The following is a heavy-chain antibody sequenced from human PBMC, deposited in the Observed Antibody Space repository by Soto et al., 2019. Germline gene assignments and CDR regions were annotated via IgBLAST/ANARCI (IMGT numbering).Heavy chain of an antibody. CDR3: ARVSGSPGAQDYYYYMDV. Sequence: PSETLSLTCAVYGGSFSGYYWSWIRQPPGKGLEWIGEINHSGSTNYNPSLKSRVTISVDTSKNQFSLKLSSVTAADTAVYYCARVSGSPGAQDYYYYMDVWGKGTTVTVSS. CDR2: INHSGST. V-gene: IGHV4-34*01. J-gene: IGHJ6*03. CDR1: GGSFSGYY. D-gene: IGHD3-22*01.